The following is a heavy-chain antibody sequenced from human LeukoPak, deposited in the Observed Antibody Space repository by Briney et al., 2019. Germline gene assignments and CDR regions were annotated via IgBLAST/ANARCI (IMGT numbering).Heavy chain of an antibody. CDR2: IKGDGIST. Sequence: GGSLRLSCAASGFDFRSNWMHWVRHAPGQGLVRVSRIKGDGISTNYADSVKGRFTISRDIAKNTLYLQMNSLRAEDTGVYYCAKDHYWSIDYWGRGTLVTVSS. V-gene: IGHV3-74*01. J-gene: IGHJ4*02. CDR1: GFDFRSNW. CDR3: AKDHYWSIDY. D-gene: IGHD3-3*01.